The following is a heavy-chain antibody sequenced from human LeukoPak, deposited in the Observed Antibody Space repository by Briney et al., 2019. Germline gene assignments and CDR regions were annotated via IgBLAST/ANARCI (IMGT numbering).Heavy chain of an antibody. Sequence: GESLKISCKGSGYSFTSYWIGWVRQMPGEGLEWMGNIYPGDSDTRYSPPFQGLVTISADKSISTAYLQWSSLKASDTAMYYCARLIYYDFWSGYSQNYHYYMDVWGKGTTVTVSS. J-gene: IGHJ6*03. CDR2: IYPGDSDT. V-gene: IGHV5-51*01. CDR3: ARLIYYDFWSGYSQNYHYYMDV. CDR1: GYSFTSYW. D-gene: IGHD3-3*01.